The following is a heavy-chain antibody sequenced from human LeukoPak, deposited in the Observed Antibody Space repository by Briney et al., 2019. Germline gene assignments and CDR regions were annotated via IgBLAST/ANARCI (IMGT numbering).Heavy chain of an antibody. CDR2: ISWNSGSI. Sequence: GGSLRLSCAASGFTFDDYAMHWVRQAPGKGLEWVSGISWNSGSIGYADSVKGRFTISRDNSKNSLSLQMNSLRAEDTALYYCAKDGKNFFDYWGQGTLVTVSS. V-gene: IGHV3-9*01. CDR3: AKDGKNFFDY. CDR1: GFTFDDYA. J-gene: IGHJ4*02.